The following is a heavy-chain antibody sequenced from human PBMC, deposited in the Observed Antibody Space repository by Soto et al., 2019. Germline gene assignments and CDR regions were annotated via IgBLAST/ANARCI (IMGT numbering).Heavy chain of an antibody. V-gene: IGHV4-30-2*01. D-gene: IGHD6-13*01. Sequence: PSETLSLTCAVPGGSISSGGYSWSWIRQRPGKGLEWIGYIYHSRSTYYNPSLKSRVTISVDRSKHQFPLKLSSVTAADTAVYSCARHFEEAGKNRWFDPWGQGTLVTVYS. CDR1: GGSISSGGYS. CDR3: ARHFEEAGKNRWFDP. J-gene: IGHJ5*02. CDR2: IYHSRST.